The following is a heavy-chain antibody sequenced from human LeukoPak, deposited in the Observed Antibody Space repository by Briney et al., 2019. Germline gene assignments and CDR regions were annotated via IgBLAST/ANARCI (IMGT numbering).Heavy chain of an antibody. CDR2: ISYDGSNK. D-gene: IGHD1-1*01. CDR3: ARGDPREVEVFDY. CDR1: GFTFSSYA. Sequence: PGGSLRLSCAASGFTFSSYAMHWVRQAPGKGLEWVAVISYDGSNKYYADSVKGRFTISRDNSKNTLYLQMNSLRAEDTAFYYCARGDPREVEVFDYWGQGALVTVSS. V-gene: IGHV3-30*04. J-gene: IGHJ4*02.